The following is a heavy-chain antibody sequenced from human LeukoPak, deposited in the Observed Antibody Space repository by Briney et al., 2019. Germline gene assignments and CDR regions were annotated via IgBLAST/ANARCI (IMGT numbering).Heavy chain of an antibody. J-gene: IGHJ4*02. V-gene: IGHV1-2*02. CDR1: GYTFTGYY. CDR3: ARDPGRGYYDSSGSPQGY. CDR2: INPNSDGT. D-gene: IGHD3-22*01. Sequence: LRASVTVSCKASGYTFTGYYMHWVRQAPGQGLEWMGWINPNSDGTNYAQKFQHRVTMTRDSSLSTASMELSRLRSDDTAVYYCARDPGRGYYDSSGSPQGYWGQGTLVTVSS.